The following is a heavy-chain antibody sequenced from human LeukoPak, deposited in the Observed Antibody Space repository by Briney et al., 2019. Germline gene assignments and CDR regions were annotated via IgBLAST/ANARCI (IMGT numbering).Heavy chain of an antibody. J-gene: IGHJ4*02. CDR2: IWYDGSNK. CDR3: ARGSRDYYDAFDY. Sequence: GRSLRLSCAASGFTFSSYGMHWVRQAPGKGLEWVAVIWYDGSNKYYADSVKGRFTISRDNSKNTLYLQMNSLRAEDTAVYYCARGSRDYYDAFDYWGQGTLVTVSS. D-gene: IGHD3-22*01. CDR1: GFTFSSYG. V-gene: IGHV3-33*01.